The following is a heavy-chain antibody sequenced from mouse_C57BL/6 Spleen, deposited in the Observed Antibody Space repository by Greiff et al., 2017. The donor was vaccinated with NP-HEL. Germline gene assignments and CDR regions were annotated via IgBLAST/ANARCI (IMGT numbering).Heavy chain of an antibody. D-gene: IGHD2-4*01. Sequence: VQLQQSGAELARPGASVKLSCKASGYTFTSYGISWVKQRTGQGLEWIGEIYPRSGNTYYNEQFKGKATLTADKSSSTAYMELRSLTSEDSAVYFCARGGYDYGDYYAMDYWGQGTSVTVAS. V-gene: IGHV1-81*01. CDR2: IYPRSGNT. CDR3: ARGGYDYGDYYAMDY. CDR1: GYTFTSYG. J-gene: IGHJ4*01.